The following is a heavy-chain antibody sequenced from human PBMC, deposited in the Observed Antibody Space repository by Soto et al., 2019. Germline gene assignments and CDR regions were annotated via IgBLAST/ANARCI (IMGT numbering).Heavy chain of an antibody. CDR1: GYTFTSYD. Sequence: QVQLGQSGAEVKKPGASVKVSCKASGYTFTSYDINWVRQATGQGLEWMGWMNTNSGNTGYAQKFQGRVTMTRNTSISTADIELSSLRSEDTAVYYCARGNTMVRGVIMRYWGQGTLVTVSS. D-gene: IGHD3-10*01. J-gene: IGHJ4*02. CDR2: MNTNSGNT. CDR3: ARGNTMVRGVIMRY. V-gene: IGHV1-8*01.